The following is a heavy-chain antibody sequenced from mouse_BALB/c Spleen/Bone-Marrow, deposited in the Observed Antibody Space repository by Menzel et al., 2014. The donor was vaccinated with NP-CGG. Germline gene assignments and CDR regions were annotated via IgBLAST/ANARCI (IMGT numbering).Heavy chain of an antibody. Sequence: EVKVVESGGGLVQPGGSLKLSCATSGFTSSDYYMYWVRQTPEKRLEWVAYISNGGGSTYYPDTVKGRFTISRDNAKNTLYLQMSRLKSEDTAMYYCARHLYGNYGAMDYWGQGTSVTVSS. V-gene: IGHV5-12*02. D-gene: IGHD2-1*01. CDR2: ISNGGGST. J-gene: IGHJ4*01. CDR3: ARHLYGNYGAMDY. CDR1: GFTSSDYY.